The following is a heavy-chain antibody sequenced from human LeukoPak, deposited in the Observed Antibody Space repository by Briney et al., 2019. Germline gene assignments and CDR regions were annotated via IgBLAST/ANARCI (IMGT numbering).Heavy chain of an antibody. CDR2: INPNSGVT. CDR3: ARAGIAATGSLYFDL. V-gene: IGHV1-2*02. CDR1: GYTFIGYS. J-gene: IGHJ2*01. Sequence: GASVKVSCKASGYTFIGYSMHWVRQAPGQGLEWMGWINPNSGVTNYAQKFQGRVTMTRDTSISTAYMEVSRLRSDDTAVYYCARAGIAATGSLYFDLWGRGTLVIVSS. D-gene: IGHD6-13*01.